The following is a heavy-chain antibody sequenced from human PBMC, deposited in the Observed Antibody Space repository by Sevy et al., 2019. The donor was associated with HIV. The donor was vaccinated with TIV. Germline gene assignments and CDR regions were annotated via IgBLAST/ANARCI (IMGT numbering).Heavy chain of an antibody. CDR3: AKMQGGSYNYYGMDV. Sequence: GGSLRLSCAASGFIFSTYGIHWVRQAPGKGLEWVAVISFDGSDKYYADSVRGRFTISRDNSKYTLYLQMNSLRVEETAIYYCAKMQGGSYNYYGMDVWGQGTTVTVSS. J-gene: IGHJ6*02. CDR2: ISFDGSDK. CDR1: GFIFSTYG. V-gene: IGHV3-30*18. D-gene: IGHD1-26*01.